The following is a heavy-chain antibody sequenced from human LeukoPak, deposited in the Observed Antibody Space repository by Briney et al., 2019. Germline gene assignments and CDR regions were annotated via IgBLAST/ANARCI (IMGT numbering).Heavy chain of an antibody. J-gene: IGHJ4*02. Sequence: SETLSLTCSVSGGSISSNYWSWFRQPPGKGLEGIGYIYYSGSTTYNPSLKRRVTISVDTSKTQFSLKLTSVTAADTAVYYCATYRSTSGYVDSWGQGTLVTVSS. CDR3: ATYRSTSGYVDS. V-gene: IGHV4-59*08. D-gene: IGHD3-22*01. CDR2: IYYSGST. CDR1: GGSISSNY.